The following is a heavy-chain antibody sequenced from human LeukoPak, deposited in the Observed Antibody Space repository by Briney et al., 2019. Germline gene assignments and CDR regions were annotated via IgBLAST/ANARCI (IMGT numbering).Heavy chain of an antibody. CDR2: IYTGGST. Sequence: SETLSLTCTVSGGSISSYYWSWIRQPPGKGLEWIGYIYTGGSTNYNPSLKSRVTISVDTSKNQFSLKLSSVTAADTAVYYCVAGTGVGIAVAGTGAFDIWGQGTMVTVSS. CDR1: GGSISSYY. V-gene: IGHV4-4*09. J-gene: IGHJ3*02. D-gene: IGHD6-19*01. CDR3: VAGTGVGIAVAGTGAFDI.